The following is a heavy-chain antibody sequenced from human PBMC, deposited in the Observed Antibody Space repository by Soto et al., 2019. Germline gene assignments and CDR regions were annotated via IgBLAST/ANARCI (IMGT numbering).Heavy chain of an antibody. CDR1: GDSISSGGYS. CDR3: ARDSRSGYYLEY. D-gene: IGHD3-22*01. J-gene: IGHJ4*02. Sequence: QLQLRESGSGLVKPSQTLSLTCTVSGDSISSGGYSWNWIRQPPGKGLEWIGYIYHSGGTDYNPSLKSRVTITVDSSNNHFSLKLRSVTAADTAVYYCARDSRSGYYLEYWGQGTLVTVSS. V-gene: IGHV4-30-2*01. CDR2: IYHSGGT.